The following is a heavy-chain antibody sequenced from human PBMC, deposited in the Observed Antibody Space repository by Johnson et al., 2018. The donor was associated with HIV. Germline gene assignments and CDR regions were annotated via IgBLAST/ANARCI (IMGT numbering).Heavy chain of an antibody. CDR3: AKSPGKDHGGNSGAFDI. CDR1: GFTFSSYA. CDR2: IWYDGSNK. J-gene: IGHJ3*02. D-gene: IGHD4-23*01. V-gene: IGHV3-33*06. Sequence: QVQLVESGGGVVQPGMSLRLSCAASGFTFSSYAMHWVRQAPGKGLEWVAVIWYDGSNKYYADSVKGRFTISRDNSKNTLYLQMNSLRAEDTAVYYCAKSPGKDHGGNSGAFDIWGQGTMVTVSS.